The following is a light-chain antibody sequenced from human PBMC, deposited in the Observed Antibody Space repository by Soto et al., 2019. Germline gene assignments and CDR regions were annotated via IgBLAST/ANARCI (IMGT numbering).Light chain of an antibody. CDR2: DAS. CDR1: QGISSA. J-gene: IGKJ3*01. CDR3: QQFNSYPLT. Sequence: AIQLTQSPSSLSASVGDRVTITCRASQGISSALAWYQQKPGKAPKLLIYDASSLESGAPSRFSGSGSGTDFTLTISSLQPEDFATYYCQQFNSYPLTFGPGTKVDI. V-gene: IGKV1-13*02.